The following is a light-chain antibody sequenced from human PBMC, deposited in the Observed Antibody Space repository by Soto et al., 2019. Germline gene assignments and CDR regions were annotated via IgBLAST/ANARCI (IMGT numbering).Light chain of an antibody. CDR1: SSHPGGYNY. J-gene: IGLJ1*01. CDR2: EVT. Sequence: QSVLIQPPSVSGSPGQSVTISCTGTSSHPGGYNYVSWFQQHPGRAPKLMIYEVTKRPSGVPDRFSGSKSGNTASLTISGLQPEDEADYYCCSYAGSYTYVFGSGTKVT. CDR3: CSYAGSYTYV. V-gene: IGLV2-11*01.